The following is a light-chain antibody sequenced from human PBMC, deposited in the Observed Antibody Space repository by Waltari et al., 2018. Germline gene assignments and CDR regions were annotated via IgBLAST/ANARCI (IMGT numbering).Light chain of an antibody. CDR3: QQNDSKHPLT. V-gene: IGKV1-39*01. CDR1: QSISSF. CDR2: AAS. Sequence: DIQMSQSPSSPSASVGDRVTITCRAIQSISSFLNWYPFRPGKATKLLIYAASILQSGVPSRFSVSGSGTDFTLTISNPQPEDFAGYDYQQNDSKHPLTFGEGTKVEIK. J-gene: IGKJ4*01.